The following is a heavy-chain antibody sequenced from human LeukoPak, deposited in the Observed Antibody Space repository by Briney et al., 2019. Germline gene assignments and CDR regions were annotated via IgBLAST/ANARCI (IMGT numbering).Heavy chain of an antibody. CDR3: ARGLFSGSYYNDFDY. J-gene: IGHJ4*02. CDR2: ISAYNGNT. CDR1: GYIFTSYG. V-gene: IGHV1-18*01. Sequence: GASVKVSCKASGYIFTSYGISWVRQAPGQGLEWMGWISAYNGNTNYAQKLQGRVTMTTDTSTSTAYMELRSLRSDDTAVYYCARGLFSGSYYNDFDYWGQGTLVTVSS. D-gene: IGHD3-10*01.